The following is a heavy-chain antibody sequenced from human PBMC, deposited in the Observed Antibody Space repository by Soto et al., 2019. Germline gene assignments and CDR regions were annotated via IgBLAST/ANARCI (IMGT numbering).Heavy chain of an antibody. CDR1: GYTFTGYY. CDR2: INPNSGGT. D-gene: IGHD1-1*01. CDR3: AREGRRHDGPNWFDP. J-gene: IGHJ5*02. V-gene: IGHV1-2*04. Sequence: ASVKVSCKASGYTFTGYYMHWVRQAPGQGLEWMGWINPNSGGTNYAQKFQGWVTMTRDTSISTAYMELSRLRSDDTAVYYCAREGRRHDGPNWFDPWGQGTLVTVSS.